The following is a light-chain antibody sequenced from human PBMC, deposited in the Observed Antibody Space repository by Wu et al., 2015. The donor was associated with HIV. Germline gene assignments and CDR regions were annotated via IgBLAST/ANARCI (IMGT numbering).Light chain of an antibody. V-gene: IGKV3-11*01. CDR2: EAY. Sequence: GSDWLAWYQQKSGQSPRLLMYEAYKRAAGVPARFSGAGSGTSFSLTITRLDPDDFALYFCQQYSSPPITFGPGTRL. CDR3: QQYSSPPIT. J-gene: IGKJ5*01. CDR1: GSD.